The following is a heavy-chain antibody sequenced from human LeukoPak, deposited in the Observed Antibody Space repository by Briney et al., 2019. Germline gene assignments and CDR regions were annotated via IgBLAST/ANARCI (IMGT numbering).Heavy chain of an antibody. CDR3: ARVRVVPAAQPGDAFDI. Sequence: GGSLRLSCAASGFAFSDFWMSWVRQAPGKGLEWVANIKQDGSEKYYVDSVKGRFTISRDNAKNSLYLQMNSLRAEDTAVYYCARVRVVPAAQPGDAFDIWGQGTMVTVSS. V-gene: IGHV3-7*01. CDR2: IKQDGSEK. D-gene: IGHD2-2*01. J-gene: IGHJ3*02. CDR1: GFAFSDFW.